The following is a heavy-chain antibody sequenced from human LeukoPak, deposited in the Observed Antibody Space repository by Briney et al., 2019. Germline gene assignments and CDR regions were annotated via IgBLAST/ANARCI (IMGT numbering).Heavy chain of an antibody. CDR2: ISPASTYI. J-gene: IGHJ4*02. CDR3: AREEGCSGGSCYRVRYDY. CDR1: GFTFSTFS. D-gene: IGHD2-15*01. V-gene: IGHV3-21*01. Sequence: PGGSLRLSCAASGFTFSTFSMNWVRQAPGKGLEWVSSISPASTYIYYADSVKGRFTISRDNAKNLLYLQMSSLRAEDTAVYYCAREEGCSGGSCYRVRYDYWGQGTLATVSS.